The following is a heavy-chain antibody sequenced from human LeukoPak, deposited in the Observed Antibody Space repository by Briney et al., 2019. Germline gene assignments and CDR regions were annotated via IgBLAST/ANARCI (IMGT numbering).Heavy chain of an antibody. CDR3: ARDRIAAADHFDY. J-gene: IGHJ4*02. V-gene: IGHV3-9*01. Sequence: GGSLRLSCAASGFTFDDYAMHWVRQAPGKGLEWVSGISWNSGSIGYVDSVKGRFTISRDNAKNSLYLQMNSLRAEDTAVYYCARDRIAAADHFDYWGQGTLVTVSS. CDR2: ISWNSGSI. CDR1: GFTFDDYA. D-gene: IGHD6-13*01.